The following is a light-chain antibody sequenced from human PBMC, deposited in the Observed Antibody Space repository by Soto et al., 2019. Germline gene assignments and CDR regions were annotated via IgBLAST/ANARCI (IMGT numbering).Light chain of an antibody. J-gene: IGLJ2*01. CDR2: SNN. V-gene: IGLV1-44*01. Sequence: QSVLTQPPSASGTPGQRVTISCSGSSSNIGSNPVNWYQQLPGTAPKLLIYSNNQRPSGVPDRFSGSKSGTSASLAISRLQSEDEADYYCAAWDSSLNAHLLFGGGTKLTVL. CDR3: AAWDSSLNAHLL. CDR1: SSNIGSNP.